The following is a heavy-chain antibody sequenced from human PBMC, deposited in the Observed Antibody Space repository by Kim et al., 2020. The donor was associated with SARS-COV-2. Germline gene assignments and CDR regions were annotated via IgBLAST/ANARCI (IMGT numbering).Heavy chain of an antibody. V-gene: IGHV1-58*01. Sequence: SVKVSCKASGFTFTSSAVHWVRQARGQRLEWIGWIVVGSGNTNYAQKFQERVTITRDMSTSTAYMEMSSLRSEDTAVYYCAAPYCSSTSCHDAFDIWGQGTMVTVSS. CDR2: IVVGSGNT. CDR1: GFTFTSSA. J-gene: IGHJ3*02. D-gene: IGHD2-2*01. CDR3: AAPYCSSTSCHDAFDI.